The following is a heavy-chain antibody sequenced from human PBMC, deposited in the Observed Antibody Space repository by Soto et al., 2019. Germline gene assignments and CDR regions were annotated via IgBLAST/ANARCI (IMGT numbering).Heavy chain of an antibody. CDR2: FHFDGST. CDR1: GGSIGSYY. Sequence: PSATLSLTCTVSGGSIGSYYWSWIRQTPGKGLELFGYFHFDGSTSYNPSLKSRVTVLVDTSKNQFSLRLSFVTAADTAMYYCARALDWTFNYWGQGTLVTVS. V-gene: IGHV4-59*08. D-gene: IGHD1-1*01. CDR3: ARALDWTFNY. J-gene: IGHJ4*02.